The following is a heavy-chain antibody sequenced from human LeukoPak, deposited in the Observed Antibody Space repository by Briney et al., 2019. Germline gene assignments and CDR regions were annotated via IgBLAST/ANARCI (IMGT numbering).Heavy chain of an antibody. D-gene: IGHD3-9*01. Sequence: SQTLSLTCTVSGGSISSGDYYWSWIRQPPGKGLEWIGYIYYSGSTYYNSSLKSRVTISVDTSKNQFSLKLKSVTAADTAVYYCARIWAYDILTGYSPYSFDSWGQGTLVTVSS. J-gene: IGHJ4*02. CDR2: IYYSGST. CDR3: ARIWAYDILTGYSPYSFDS. V-gene: IGHV4-30-4*01. CDR1: GGSISSGDYY.